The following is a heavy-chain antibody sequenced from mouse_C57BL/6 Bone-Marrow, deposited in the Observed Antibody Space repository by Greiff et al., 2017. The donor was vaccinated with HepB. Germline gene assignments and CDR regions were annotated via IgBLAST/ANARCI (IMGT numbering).Heavy chain of an antibody. CDR1: GFTFSDYY. CDR3: ARHLDGAMDY. D-gene: IGHD2-10*02. J-gene: IGHJ4*01. CDR2: ISNGGGST. V-gene: IGHV5-12*01. Sequence: EVMLVESGGGLVQPGGSLKLSCAASGFTFSDYYMYWVRQTPEKRLEWVAYISNGGGSTYYPDTVKGRFTISRYNAKNTLYLQMSRLKSEDTAMDYCARHLDGAMDYWGQGTSVTVSS.